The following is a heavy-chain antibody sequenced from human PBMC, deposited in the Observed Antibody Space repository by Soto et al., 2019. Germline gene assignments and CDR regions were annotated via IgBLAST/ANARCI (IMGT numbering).Heavy chain of an antibody. CDR3: ARDTGGSYDY. J-gene: IGHJ4*02. V-gene: IGHV3-72*01. Sequence: EVQLVESGGGLVQPGGSLRLSCAASGFTFSDYSMDWVRQVPGKGLEWLGRSRNKANSYNTEYAASVKGRFSISRDYSKDSMYLQMNSLKTEDTAVYYCARDTGGSYDYWGQGALVTVSS. CDR1: GFTFSDYS. CDR2: SRNKANSYNT. D-gene: IGHD1-26*01.